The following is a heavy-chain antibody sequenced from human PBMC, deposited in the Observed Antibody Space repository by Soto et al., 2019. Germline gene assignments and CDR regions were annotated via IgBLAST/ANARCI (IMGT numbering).Heavy chain of an antibody. Sequence: GASVKVSCKASGYTFTSYGISWVRQAPGQGLEWMGWISAYNGNTNYAQKLQGRVTMTTNTSTSTAYMELSSLRSDDTAVYYCARGNGKSNYYNYMDVWGKGTTVTVSS. CDR1: GYTFTSYG. J-gene: IGHJ6*03. CDR2: ISAYNGNT. CDR3: ARGNGKSNYYNYMDV. V-gene: IGHV1-18*01.